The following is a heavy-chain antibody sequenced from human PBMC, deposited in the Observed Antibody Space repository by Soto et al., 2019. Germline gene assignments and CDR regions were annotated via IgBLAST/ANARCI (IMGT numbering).Heavy chain of an antibody. CDR3: ARLEGYCSGSTCYPWPPDY. CDR2: IWYDGSKE. J-gene: IGHJ4*02. V-gene: IGHV3-33*01. CDR1: GFTFSSYG. Sequence: ESGGGVVQPGKSLRISCAASGFTFSSYGMHWLRQAPGKGLEWVAVIWYDGSKEYYVDSVKGRFTISRDNLKNTLYLQMNSLRAEDTAVYYCARLEGYCSGSTCYPWPPDYWGRGTLVTVSS. D-gene: IGHD2-15*01.